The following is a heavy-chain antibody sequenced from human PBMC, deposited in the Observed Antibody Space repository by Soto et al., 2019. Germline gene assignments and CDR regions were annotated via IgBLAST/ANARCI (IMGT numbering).Heavy chain of an antibody. CDR3: AKVSLGATTITDFYYYGMDV. CDR1: GFTFDNYA. V-gene: IGHV3-23*01. J-gene: IGHJ6*02. Sequence: EGSLRLSCAASGFTFDNYAMNWVRQAPGKGLEWVSGITGSGENTYYADSVKGRFTISRDNSKNTLYVQLNSLRVEDTAIYYCAKVSLGATTITDFYYYGMDVWGQGTMVTVSS. D-gene: IGHD1-26*01. CDR2: ITGSGENT.